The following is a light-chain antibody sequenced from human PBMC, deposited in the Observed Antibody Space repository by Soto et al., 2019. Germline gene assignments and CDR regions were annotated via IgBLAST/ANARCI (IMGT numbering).Light chain of an antibody. V-gene: IGLV2-8*01. J-gene: IGLJ2*01. CDR2: GVN. Sequence: QSVLTQPPSASGSPGQSVTIACSGTSSDIGAYKYVSWYQHHSGKVPRLIIYGVNKRPSGVPDRFSGSKSGNTASLIVSGLQAEDEADYYCSSYGGSNNFVVFGGGAKLTVL. CDR1: SSDIGAYKY. CDR3: SSYGGSNNFVV.